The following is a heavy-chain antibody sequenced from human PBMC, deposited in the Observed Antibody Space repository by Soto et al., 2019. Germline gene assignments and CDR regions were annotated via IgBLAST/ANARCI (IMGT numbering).Heavy chain of an antibody. J-gene: IGHJ4*02. D-gene: IGHD2-2*02. CDR2: IYYSGST. V-gene: IGHV4-31*03. Sequence: QVQLQESGPGLVKPSQTLSLTCTVSGGSISSGGYYWSWIRQHPGKGLEWIGYIYYSGSTYYNPSLKGRVTISVDTSKNQFSLKLSSVTAADTAVYYCARGGDCSSTSCYIIDYWGQGTLVTVSS. CDR1: GGSISSGGYY. CDR3: ARGGDCSSTSCYIIDY.